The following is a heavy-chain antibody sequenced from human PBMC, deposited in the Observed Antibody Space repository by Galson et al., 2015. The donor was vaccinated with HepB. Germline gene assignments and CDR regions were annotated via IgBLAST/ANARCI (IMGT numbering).Heavy chain of an antibody. Sequence: SVKVSCKASGGTFSSYAISWVRQAPGQGLEWMGRIIPILGIANYAQKFQGRVTVTADKSTSTAYMELSSLRSEDTAVYYCASSIAVAGTGELTTGYGMDVWGQGTTVTVSS. V-gene: IGHV1-69*04. D-gene: IGHD6-19*01. CDR1: GGTFSSYA. CDR2: IIPILGIA. J-gene: IGHJ6*02. CDR3: ASSIAVAGTGELTTGYGMDV.